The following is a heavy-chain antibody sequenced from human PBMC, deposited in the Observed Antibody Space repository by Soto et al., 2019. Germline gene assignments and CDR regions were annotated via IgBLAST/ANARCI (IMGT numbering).Heavy chain of an antibody. CDR2: INAGNGNT. D-gene: IGHD3-10*01. CDR1: GYTFTSYA. J-gene: IGHJ4*02. V-gene: IGHV1-3*01. CDR3: AKPGGGDYYGSGSYWGYFDY. Sequence: QVQLVQSGAEVKKPGASVKVSCKASGYTFTSYAMHWVRQAPGQRLEWMGWINAGNGNTKYSQKFQGRVPITRDTSASTAYMEMSSLRSEDTAVYYCAKPGGGDYYGSGSYWGYFDYWGQGTLVTVSS.